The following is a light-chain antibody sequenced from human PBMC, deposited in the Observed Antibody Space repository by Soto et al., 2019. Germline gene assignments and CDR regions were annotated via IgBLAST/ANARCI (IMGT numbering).Light chain of an antibody. J-gene: IGLJ2*01. CDR2: DND. V-gene: IGLV1-51*01. CDR1: SSNIGDDY. CDR3: GMWDSSLTAV. Sequence: QSVLTQPHSVSAAPGQKVTISCSGSSSNIGDDYVSWYQQFPGTAPKLLIYDNDKRPSGIPDRFSGSKSGTSATLGITGLQTGDEADYYCGMWDSSLTAVFGGGTKLTV.